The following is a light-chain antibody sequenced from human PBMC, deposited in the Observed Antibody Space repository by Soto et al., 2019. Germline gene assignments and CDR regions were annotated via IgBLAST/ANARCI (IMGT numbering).Light chain of an antibody. CDR2: SNN. V-gene: IGLV1-47*02. CDR1: SSNIGGTNY. Sequence: QSALTQPPSASGPPGQTVFISCSGSSSNIGGTNYAYWYQQLPGAAPKLLMHSNNLRPSGVPERISGSKSGTSASLAISGLRSEDEAVYYCASWDDRLGAVIFGGGTKVTVL. CDR3: ASWDDRLGAVI. J-gene: IGLJ2*01.